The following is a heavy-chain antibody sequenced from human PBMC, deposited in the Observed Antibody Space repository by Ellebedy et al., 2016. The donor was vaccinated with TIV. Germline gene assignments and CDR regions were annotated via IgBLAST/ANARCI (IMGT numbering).Heavy chain of an antibody. J-gene: IGHJ4*02. CDR3: VKAPTNSGRLDY. V-gene: IGHV3-9*01. D-gene: IGHD3-10*01. CDR2: VSWNSGAI. CDR1: GFTFEDNA. Sequence: SLKISCPASGFTFEDNAMHWVRQRPGKGLEWVSGVSWNSGAIGYADPVKGRFTISRDNAKKSLYLQMDSLRAEDTALYYCVKAPTNSGRLDYWGQGTLVTVSS.